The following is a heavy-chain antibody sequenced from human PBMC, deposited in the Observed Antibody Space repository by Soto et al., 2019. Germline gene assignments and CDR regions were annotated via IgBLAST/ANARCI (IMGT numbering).Heavy chain of an antibody. D-gene: IGHD3-3*01. V-gene: IGHV3-74*01. CDR2: INSDGSTT. Sequence: EVQLVESGGGLVQPGGSLRLSFAASGLYFSNTCMHWVRQPPGKWLVWVSNINSDGSTTTFADSFNGRFTISRDNAKYMVYLQMNSLRAEDTAVYYCTSDWSDERATWGPGTLVTVSS. CDR3: TSDWSDERAT. CDR1: GLYFSNTC. J-gene: IGHJ5*02.